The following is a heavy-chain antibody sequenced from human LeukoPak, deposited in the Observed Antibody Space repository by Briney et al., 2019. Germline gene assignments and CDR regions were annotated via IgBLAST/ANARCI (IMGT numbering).Heavy chain of an antibody. Sequence: PSETLSLTCSVSGGSISSYYWSWIRQPPGKGLEWIGYIYYSGSTNYNPSLKSRVTISVDTSKNQFSLKLSSVTAADTAVYFCARVPPYSSSSYNYYYGADVWGQGTTVTVSS. V-gene: IGHV4-59*01. J-gene: IGHJ6*02. CDR2: IYYSGST. D-gene: IGHD6-6*01. CDR1: GGSISSYY. CDR3: ARVPPYSSSSYNYYYGADV.